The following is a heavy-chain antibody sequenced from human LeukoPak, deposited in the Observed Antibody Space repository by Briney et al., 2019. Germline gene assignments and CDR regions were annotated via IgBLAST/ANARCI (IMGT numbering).Heavy chain of an antibody. CDR3: ARDGDSGSYLAYFQD. Sequence: PEGSLRLSCAASGFTVGGNYMSWVRQAPGKGLEWVSFIYSGGTTYYADSVKGRFTISRDNSKNTLSLQMNSLRAEDTAVYYCARDGDSGSYLAYFQDWGQGTLVTVSS. CDR2: IYSGGTT. V-gene: IGHV3-53*01. CDR1: GFTVGGNY. D-gene: IGHD1-26*01. J-gene: IGHJ1*01.